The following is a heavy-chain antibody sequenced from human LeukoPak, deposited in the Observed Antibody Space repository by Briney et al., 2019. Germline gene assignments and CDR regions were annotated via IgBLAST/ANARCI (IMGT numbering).Heavy chain of an antibody. J-gene: IGHJ4*02. CDR3: ARANALYCSSTSCLFDY. CDR2: IHPKSGGT. CDR1: GYTFTGDY. Sequence: ASVKGSCKASGYTFTGDYMHWVRQAPGQGLGWIAWIHPKSGGTYYAQNFHDRITMTRDTSISTAYMELSRLRSDDTAIYYCARANALYCSSTSCLFDYWGQGTLVTVSS. V-gene: IGHV1-2*02. D-gene: IGHD2-2*01.